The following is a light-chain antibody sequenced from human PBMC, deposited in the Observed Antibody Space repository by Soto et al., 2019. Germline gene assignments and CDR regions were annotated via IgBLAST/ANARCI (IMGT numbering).Light chain of an antibody. J-gene: IGLJ1*01. CDR2: GNT. Sequence: SVLPQPPSVSGAPGQRVTISCTGSSSNIGAGYDVHWYLQLPGTAPKLLIYGNTNRPSGVPDRFSGSKSGSSASLAITGLQAEDEADYHCQSHDSSLHASVFGTGTKVTVL. CDR1: SSNIGAGYD. CDR3: QSHDSSLHASV. V-gene: IGLV1-40*01.